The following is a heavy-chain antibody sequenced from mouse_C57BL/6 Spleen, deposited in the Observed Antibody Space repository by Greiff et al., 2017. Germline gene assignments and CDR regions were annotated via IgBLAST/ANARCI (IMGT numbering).Heavy chain of an antibody. J-gene: IGHJ3*01. CDR2: INPNTGGT. V-gene: IGHV1-26*01. CDR1: GYTFTDYY. Sequence: EVQLQQSGTALFPPFPSFNISCKASGYTFTDYYMNWVKQSHGKSLEWIGVINPNTGGTSYKQKFKGRSTLTVDKSSSTAYLELRSLTSEDSAVYYCARGERNYAWFAYWGQGTLVTVSA. D-gene: IGHD2-1*01. CDR3: ARGERNYAWFAY.